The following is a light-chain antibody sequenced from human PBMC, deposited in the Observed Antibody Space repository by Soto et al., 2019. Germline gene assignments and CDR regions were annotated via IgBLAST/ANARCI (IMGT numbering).Light chain of an antibody. Sequence: IVMTQSPATLSVSPGERATLSCRASQSVNSDLAWYQQKPGQAPRLLIYGASTRATGVPARFSGSGSGTEFTLTTSSLQSEDLAVYYCHQYKNWRTFGQGTKLEIK. CDR2: GAS. V-gene: IGKV3-15*01. J-gene: IGKJ2*01. CDR1: QSVNSD. CDR3: HQYKNWRT.